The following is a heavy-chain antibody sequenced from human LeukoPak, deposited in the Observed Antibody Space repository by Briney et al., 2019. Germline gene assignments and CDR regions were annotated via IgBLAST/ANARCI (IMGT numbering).Heavy chain of an antibody. Sequence: SETLSLTCTVSGGSIISSDYHWGWVRQPPGKGLEWIGTISYSGNTNYNPSLKSRVTISVDKSKNQFSLKLSSVTAADTAVYYCAARSSSTSCFDYWGQGTLVTVSS. J-gene: IGHJ4*02. CDR2: ISYSGNT. CDR3: AARSSSTSCFDY. V-gene: IGHV4-39*07. CDR1: GGSIISSDYH. D-gene: IGHD2-2*01.